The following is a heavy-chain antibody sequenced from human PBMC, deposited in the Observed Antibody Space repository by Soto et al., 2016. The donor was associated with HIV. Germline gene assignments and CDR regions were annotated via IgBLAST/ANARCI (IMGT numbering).Heavy chain of an antibody. CDR3: ANTYHSDIRGYLPYFDS. V-gene: IGHV1-69*10. CDR2: YIPLIGMA. J-gene: IGHJ4*02. Sequence: QVQLVQSGAEVKKPGSSVKVSCKASGGTFSSYAITWVRQAPGQGLEWMGGYIPLIGMANYAQKFQGRLTITAHESTTTVYMDLTNLRSDDTAVYYCANTYHSDIRGYLPYFDSWGQGTLVSVSS. CDR1: GGTFSSYA. D-gene: IGHD3-22*01.